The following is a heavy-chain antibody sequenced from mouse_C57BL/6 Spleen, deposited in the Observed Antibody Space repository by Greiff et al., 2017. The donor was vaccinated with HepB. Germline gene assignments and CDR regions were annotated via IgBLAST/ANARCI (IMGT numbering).Heavy chain of an antibody. J-gene: IGHJ1*03. CDR1: GFTFTDYY. CDR3: ARRGYYGSSPHWYFDV. D-gene: IGHD1-1*01. V-gene: IGHV7-3*01. Sequence: VKLVESGGGLVQPGGSLSLSCAASGFTFTDYYMSWVRQPAGKALEWLGFIRNKANGYTTEYSASVKGRFTISRDNSQSILYLQMNALRAEDSATYYCARRGYYGSSPHWYFDVWGTGTTVTVSS. CDR2: IRNKANGYTT.